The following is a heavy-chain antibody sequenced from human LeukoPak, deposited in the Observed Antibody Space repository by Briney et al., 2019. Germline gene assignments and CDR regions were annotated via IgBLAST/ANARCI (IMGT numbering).Heavy chain of an antibody. Sequence: SETLSLTCTVSGGSISSYYWSWIRQPPGKGLEWIGYIYYSGSTNYNPSLKSRVTISVDTSKNQFSLKLSSVTAADTAVYYCAKDPPLYYDILTGPYWGQGTLVTVSS. CDR2: IYYSGST. V-gene: IGHV4-59*01. D-gene: IGHD3-9*01. CDR3: AKDPPLYYDILTGPY. J-gene: IGHJ4*02. CDR1: GGSISSYY.